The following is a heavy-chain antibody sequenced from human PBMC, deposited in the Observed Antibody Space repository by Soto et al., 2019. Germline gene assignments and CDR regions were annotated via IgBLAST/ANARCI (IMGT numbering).Heavy chain of an antibody. CDR1: GGSISNYY. V-gene: IGHV4-59*01. CDR2: IYYSGST. J-gene: IGHJ5*02. CDR3: ARLPWADYGGIFDP. Sequence: QVQLQESGPGLVRPSETLSLTCTVSGGSISNYYWTWIRQPPGKGLEWIGYIYYSGSTNYNPSLTSRVIISVDTSKNQFSLKLSSVTAADTDVYYCARLPWADYGGIFDPWGQGTLVTVSS. D-gene: IGHD4-17*01.